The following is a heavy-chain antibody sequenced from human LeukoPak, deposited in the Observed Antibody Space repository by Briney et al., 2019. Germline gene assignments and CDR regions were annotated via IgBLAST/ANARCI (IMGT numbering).Heavy chain of an antibody. V-gene: IGHV7-4-1*02. CDR2: LNTNTGNP. Sequence: GASVKVSCKASGYTFIMYAINWVRQAPGQGLEWMGWLNTNTGNPTYAQGFTGRFVFSLDTSVSTAYLQISSLKAEDTAVYYCARDVRNFDYWGQGTLVTVSS. D-gene: IGHD4-17*01. CDR1: GYTFIMYA. CDR3: ARDVRNFDY. J-gene: IGHJ4*02.